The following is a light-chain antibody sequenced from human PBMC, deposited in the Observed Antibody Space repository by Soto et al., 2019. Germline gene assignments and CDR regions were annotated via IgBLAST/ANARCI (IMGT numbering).Light chain of an antibody. V-gene: IGLV2-14*01. Sequence: QSALTQPASVFPPPGQSLTISCTGTISDFVVYNYVSWYQQHPGKAPKLMIYGVSNRPSGVSDRFSGSKSGNTASLTISGLQADDEADYYCSSHIISIALQVFVPGTKVTVL. J-gene: IGLJ1*01. CDR2: GVS. CDR1: ISDFVVYNY. CDR3: SSHIISIALQV.